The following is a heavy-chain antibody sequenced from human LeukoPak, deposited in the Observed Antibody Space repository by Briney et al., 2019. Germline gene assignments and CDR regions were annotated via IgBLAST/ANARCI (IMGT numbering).Heavy chain of an antibody. Sequence: GGSLRLSCAASGFTVSSNYMSWVRQAPGKGQEWVSVIYSGGSTYYADSVKGRFTISRHNSKNTLYLQMNSLRAEDTAVYYCARDTHHYDILTGYYIHWFDPWGQGTLVTVSS. CDR2: IYSGGST. J-gene: IGHJ5*02. V-gene: IGHV3-53*04. D-gene: IGHD3-9*01. CDR3: ARDTHHYDILTGYYIHWFDP. CDR1: GFTVSSNY.